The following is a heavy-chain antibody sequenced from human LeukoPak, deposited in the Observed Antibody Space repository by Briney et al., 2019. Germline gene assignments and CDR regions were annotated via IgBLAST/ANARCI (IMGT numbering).Heavy chain of an antibody. V-gene: IGHV4-59*08. CDR2: IYYSGSA. D-gene: IGHD6-19*01. CDR1: GGSISSYY. Sequence: SETLSLTCTVSGGSISSYYWSWIRQPPGKGLEWIGYIYYSGSANYNPSLKSRVTISVDTSKNQFSLKLSSVTAADTAVYYCARRAVAGRYYGMDVWGQGTTVTVSS. J-gene: IGHJ6*02. CDR3: ARRAVAGRYYGMDV.